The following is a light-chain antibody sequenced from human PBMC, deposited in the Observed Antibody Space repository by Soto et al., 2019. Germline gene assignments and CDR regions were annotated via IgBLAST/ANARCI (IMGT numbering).Light chain of an antibody. J-gene: IGKJ1*01. V-gene: IGKV1-39*01. Sequence: DLQMTQSPSSLSASVGDRVSVTCRASQSISTFLNWYQQRPGEAPKLLIYAASSLQSGVPSRFSGSGSGADFTLTIGSLQPEDCATYYCQQSYTTPRTFGQGTKVEVK. CDR1: QSISTF. CDR2: AAS. CDR3: QQSYTTPRT.